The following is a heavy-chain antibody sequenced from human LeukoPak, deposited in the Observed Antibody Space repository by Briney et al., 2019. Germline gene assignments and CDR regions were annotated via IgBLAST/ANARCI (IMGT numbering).Heavy chain of an antibody. Sequence: SETLSLTCTVSGGSISSGSYYWSWIRQPAGKGLEWIGRIYTSGSTNYNPSLKSRVTISVDTSKNQFSLNLSSVTAADAAVYYCAREYSTSFDSWGQGTLVTVSS. D-gene: IGHD6-6*01. J-gene: IGHJ4*02. CDR3: AREYSTSFDS. CDR1: GGSISSGSYY. V-gene: IGHV4-61*02. CDR2: IYTSGST.